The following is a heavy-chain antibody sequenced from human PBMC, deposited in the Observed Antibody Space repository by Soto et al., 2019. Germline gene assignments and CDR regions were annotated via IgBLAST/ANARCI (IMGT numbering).Heavy chain of an antibody. CDR1: GDPFTRYY. CDR3: ARSSGGNFGIIIEGSNWFDP. D-gene: IGHD3-3*01. CDR2: INPNGGST. V-gene: IGHV1-46*01. Sequence: GASVKVSCRAPGDPFTRYYPNSVRQAPGQGLEWMGVINPNGGSTKYAQKFQGRITMTRDTSRSTVYMELSSLRSDDTAIYYCARSSGGNFGIIIEGSNWFDPWGQGTLVTVSS. J-gene: IGHJ5*02.